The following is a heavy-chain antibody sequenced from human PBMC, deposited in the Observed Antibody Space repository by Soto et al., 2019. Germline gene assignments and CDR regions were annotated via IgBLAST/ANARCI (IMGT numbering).Heavy chain of an antibody. CDR2: ISYDGSNK. Sequence: LRLSCAASGFTFSSDGMHWVRQAPGKGLEWVAVISYDGSNKYYAASVKGRFTISRDNSKNTLYLQMNSLRAEDTAVYYCAKVPETPQNDYWGQGTLVTVSS. V-gene: IGHV3-30*18. D-gene: IGHD2-15*01. CDR1: GFTFSSDG. J-gene: IGHJ4*02. CDR3: AKVPETPQNDY.